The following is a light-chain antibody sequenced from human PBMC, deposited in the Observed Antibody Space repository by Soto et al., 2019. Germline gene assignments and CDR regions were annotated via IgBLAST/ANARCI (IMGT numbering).Light chain of an antibody. Sequence: EIVVTQSPGILSVSPGERATLSCRASQSVSRNLAWYQQKPGQAPTLLIYGASTRATGIPARFTGSGSGTEFTLTISSLQSEDFAIYYCQEYSKWPLFTFGPGTKVYIK. V-gene: IGKV3-15*01. CDR1: QSVSRN. CDR3: QEYSKWPLFT. J-gene: IGKJ3*01. CDR2: GAS.